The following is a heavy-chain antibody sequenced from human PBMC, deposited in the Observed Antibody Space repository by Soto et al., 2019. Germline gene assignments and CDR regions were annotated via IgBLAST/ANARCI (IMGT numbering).Heavy chain of an antibody. CDR2: IFYSGTT. V-gene: IGHV4-30-4*01. CDR1: GDSSSSGNYY. D-gene: IGHD1-20*01. J-gene: IGHJ6*02. CDR3: DRDLHITETTLNYYYYAMDV. Sequence: SETLSLTCTVSGDSSSSGNYYWSWIRQPPGQGLEWIGYIFYSGTTYYNPSLKSRVTISLDTSGNQFSLKLNSVTAADTAVYYCDRDLHITETTLNYYYYAMDVWGQGTTVTVSS.